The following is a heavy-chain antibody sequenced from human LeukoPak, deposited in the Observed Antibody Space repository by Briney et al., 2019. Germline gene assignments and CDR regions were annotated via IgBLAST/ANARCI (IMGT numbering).Heavy chain of an antibody. CDR3: ASGLSPFDDFARGY. J-gene: IGHJ4*02. Sequence: GGSLRLSCAASGFTFDDYGMSWVRQAPGKGLEWVSGINWNGGSTGYADSVKGRFTISRDNAKNSLYLQMNSLRAEDTAVYYCASGLSPFDDFARGYWGQGTLVTVSS. D-gene: IGHD3/OR15-3a*01. CDR1: GFTFDDYG. CDR2: INWNGGST. V-gene: IGHV3-20*04.